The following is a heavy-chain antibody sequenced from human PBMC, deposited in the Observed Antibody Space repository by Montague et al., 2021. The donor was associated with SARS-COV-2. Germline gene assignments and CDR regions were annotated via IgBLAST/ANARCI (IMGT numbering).Heavy chain of an antibody. CDR2: TYYRSKWYN. CDR3: ARIPVGSKYYFDS. J-gene: IGHJ4*02. D-gene: IGHD2-2*01. Sequence: CAISEDSVSSNIATWNWIRQSPSRGLEWLGRTYYRSKWYNDYAESVKSRITIDPDTSKHQFSLHLNSVTPEDTAVYYCARIPVGSKYYFDSWGQGTLVTVSS. CDR1: EDSVSSNIAT. V-gene: IGHV6-1*01.